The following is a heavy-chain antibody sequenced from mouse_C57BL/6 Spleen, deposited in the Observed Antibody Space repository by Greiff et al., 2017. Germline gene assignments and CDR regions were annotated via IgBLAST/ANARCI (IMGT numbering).Heavy chain of an antibody. J-gene: IGHJ4*01. D-gene: IGHD2-5*01. Sequence: SGPELVKPGASVKIPCKASGYTFTDYNMDWVKQSHGKSLEWIGDINPNNGGTIYNQKFKGKATLTVDKSSSTAYMELRSLTSEDTAVYYCARSDYSNYVRGAMDYWGQGTSVTVSS. CDR3: ARSDYSNYVRGAMDY. CDR2: INPNNGGT. V-gene: IGHV1-18*01. CDR1: GYTFTDYN.